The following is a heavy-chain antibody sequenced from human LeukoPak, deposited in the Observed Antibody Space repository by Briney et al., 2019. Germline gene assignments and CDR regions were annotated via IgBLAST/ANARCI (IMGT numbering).Heavy chain of an antibody. V-gene: IGHV4-38-2*02. CDR1: GYSISSGYY. Sequence: SETLSLTCTVSGYSISSGYYWGWIRQPPGKGLEWIGSIYHSGRTFYNPSLKSRVTISIDTSKNQFSLKLTSVTAADAAVYYCAKQTGSGLFILPGGQGTLVTVSS. D-gene: IGHD3/OR15-3a*01. CDR3: AKQTGSGLFILP. CDR2: IYHSGRT. J-gene: IGHJ4*02.